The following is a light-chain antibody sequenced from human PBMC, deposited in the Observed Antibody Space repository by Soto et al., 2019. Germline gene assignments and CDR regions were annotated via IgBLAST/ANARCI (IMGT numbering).Light chain of an antibody. CDR1: QSVSSSF. V-gene: IGKV3-15*01. Sequence: EMVLTQSPGTLSLSPGERATLSCRASQSVSSSFLAWYQQKVGQAPRLLIYGASTRATGIPARFSGSGSGTEFTLTISSLQSEDFAVYYCQQYNNWPPITFGQGTRLEIK. CDR3: QQYNNWPPIT. J-gene: IGKJ5*01. CDR2: GAS.